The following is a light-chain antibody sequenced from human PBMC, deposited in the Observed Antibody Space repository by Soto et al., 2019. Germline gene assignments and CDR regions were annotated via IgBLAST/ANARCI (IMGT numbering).Light chain of an antibody. CDR3: QQFGASAWTFGPPWT. J-gene: IGKJ1*01. V-gene: IGKV3-20*01. CDR2: GTS. CDR1: QSISSSY. Sequence: ETVLTQSQGTLSLFPGEGATLSCRASQSISSSYLAWYQQKPGQAPRLLIYGTSNRPTGIPDRFSGSGSGTDFTLTISRLEPEDFAVYYCQQFGASAWTFGPPWTFGQGTKVDVK.